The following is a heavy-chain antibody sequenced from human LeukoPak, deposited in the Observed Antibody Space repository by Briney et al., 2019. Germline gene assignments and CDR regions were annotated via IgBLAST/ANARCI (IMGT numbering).Heavy chain of an antibody. J-gene: IGHJ4*02. CDR1: GFTFSSYS. CDR3: AAPYSGSYWVFDY. CDR2: ISSSSSYI. Sequence: GGSLRLPCAASGFTFSSYSMNWVRQAPGKGLEWVSSISSSSSYIYYADSVKGRFTISRDNAKNSLYLQMNSLRAEDTAVYYCAAPYSGSYWVFDYWGQGTLVTVSS. V-gene: IGHV3-21*01. D-gene: IGHD1-26*01.